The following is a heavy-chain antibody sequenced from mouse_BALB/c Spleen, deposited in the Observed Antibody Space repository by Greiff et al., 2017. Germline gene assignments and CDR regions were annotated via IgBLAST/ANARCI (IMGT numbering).Heavy chain of an antibody. CDR2: ISSGSSTI. D-gene: IGHD1-1*01. V-gene: IGHV5-17*02. CDR3: ARDYYYGSSYDYAMDY. CDR1: GFTFSSFG. Sequence: DVHLVESGGGLVQPGGSRKLSCAASGFTFSSFGMHWVRQAPEKGLEWVAYISSGSSTIYYADTVKGRFTISRDNPKNTLFLQMTSLRSEDTAMYYCARDYYYGSSYDYAMDYWGQGTSVTVSS. J-gene: IGHJ4*01.